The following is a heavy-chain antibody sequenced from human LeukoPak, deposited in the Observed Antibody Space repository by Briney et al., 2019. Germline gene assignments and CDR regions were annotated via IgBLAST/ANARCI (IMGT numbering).Heavy chain of an antibody. D-gene: IGHD2-2*01. V-gene: IGHV3-21*01. CDR1: GFTFSSYA. Sequence: GGSLRLSCAASGFTFSSYAMSWVRQAPGKGLEWVSSISSSSSYIYYADSVKGRFTISRDNAKNSLYLQMNSLRAEDTAVYYCAREGRDIVVVPAAIGYYYYGMDVWGQGTTVTVSS. J-gene: IGHJ6*02. CDR3: AREGRDIVVVPAAIGYYYYGMDV. CDR2: ISSSSSYI.